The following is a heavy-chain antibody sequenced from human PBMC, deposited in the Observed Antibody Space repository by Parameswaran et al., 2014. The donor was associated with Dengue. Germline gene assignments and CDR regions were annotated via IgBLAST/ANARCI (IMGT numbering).Heavy chain of an antibody. D-gene: IGHD1-26*01. Sequence: RWIRQPPGKGLEWVSVIYSGGSTYYADSVKGRFTISRDNSKNTLYLQMNSLRSEDTAVYYCARDQVGATPWFDPGAREPWSPSPQ. CDR2: IYSGGST. J-gene: IGHJ5*02. V-gene: IGHV3-53*05. CDR3: ARDQVGATPWFDP.